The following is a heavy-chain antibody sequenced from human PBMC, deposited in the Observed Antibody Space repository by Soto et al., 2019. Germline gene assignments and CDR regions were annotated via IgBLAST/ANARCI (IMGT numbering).Heavy chain of an antibody. Sequence: EVQLVESGGGLVQPGGSLRLSCTASGFTFKSFWMQWVRQAPWKGLEWVARIDGDDGDETATNYADSVQGRFLISRDNAKNTLHLQMSSLRAEDTAVYYCVRDSHGDYWGQGTLVTVSP. CDR3: VRDSHGDY. V-gene: IGHV3-74*01. CDR1: GFTFKSFW. CDR2: IDGDDGDETAT. J-gene: IGHJ4*02.